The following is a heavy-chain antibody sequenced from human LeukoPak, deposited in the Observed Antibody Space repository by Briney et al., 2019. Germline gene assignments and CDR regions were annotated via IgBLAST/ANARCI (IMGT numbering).Heavy chain of an antibody. CDR1: GGSISSYY. D-gene: IGHD3-9*01. CDR3: ARTRYDILTGYPNWFDP. V-gene: IGHV4-59*08. Sequence: SETLSLTCTVSGGSISSYYWSWIRQPPGKGLEWIGYIYYSGSTNYNPSLKSRVTISVDTSKNQFSLKLSSVTAADTAVYYCARTRYDILTGYPNWFDPWGQGTLVTVSS. CDR2: IYYSGST. J-gene: IGHJ5*02.